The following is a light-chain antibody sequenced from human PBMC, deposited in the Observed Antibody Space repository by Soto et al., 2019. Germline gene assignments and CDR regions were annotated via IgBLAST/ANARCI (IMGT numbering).Light chain of an antibody. V-gene: IGLV2-8*01. J-gene: IGLJ1*01. CDR1: SGDVGGYNY. Sequence: QCVLTQPPSASGSPGQSVTISCTATSGDVGGYNYVSWYQQHPGKAPKLMIYEVSKRPSGVPDRFSGSKSGNTASLTVSGLQAEDEADYYCSSYAGSNNYVFGTGTKVTVL. CDR2: EVS. CDR3: SSYAGSNNYV.